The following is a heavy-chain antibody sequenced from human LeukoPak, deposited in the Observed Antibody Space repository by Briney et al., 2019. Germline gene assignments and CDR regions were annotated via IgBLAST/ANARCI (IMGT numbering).Heavy chain of an antibody. CDR2: INPNSGGT. Sequence: ASVKVSCKASGYTFTGYYMHWVRQAPGQGLEWMGWINPNSGGTNYAQKFQGRVTMTRDTSISTAYMELSRLRSDDTAVYYCARAPVGLCFGSSNYWFDPWGQGTLVTVSS. CDR1: GYTFTGYY. D-gene: IGHD3-10*01. V-gene: IGHV1-2*02. J-gene: IGHJ5*02. CDR3: ARAPVGLCFGSSNYWFDP.